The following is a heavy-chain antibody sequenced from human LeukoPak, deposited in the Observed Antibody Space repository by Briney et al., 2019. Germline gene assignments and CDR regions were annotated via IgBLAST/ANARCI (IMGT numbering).Heavy chain of an antibody. V-gene: IGHV1-46*01. CDR1: GNTFSRYY. J-gene: IGHJ5*02. D-gene: IGHD2-21*01. CDR2: ITPTTGGA. Sequence: ASVKVSCKASGNTFSRYYFHWVRQAPGQGLDWMGIITPTTGGANYAQKFQGRVAMTRDTSTSTVYMELSSLTSGDTAVYYCATSDSPTGNWFDPWGQGTRVSVSS. CDR3: ATSDSPTGNWFDP.